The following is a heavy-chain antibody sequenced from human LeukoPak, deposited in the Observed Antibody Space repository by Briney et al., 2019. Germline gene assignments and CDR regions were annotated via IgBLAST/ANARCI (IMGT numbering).Heavy chain of an antibody. CDR3: AREGGYIGASYPFDG. CDR2: INARYCNT. V-gene: IGHV1-3*03. D-gene: IGHD1-26*01. CDR1: GYTLRSYA. Sequence: ASVKVSCKASGYTLRSYAMNWVRETPRQRREWMGWINARYCNTKISHRFPGRVTIHRETYARAPSIELNSLRDEDMPVYFFAREGGYIGASYPFDGWGQGTPVTASS. J-gene: IGHJ4*01.